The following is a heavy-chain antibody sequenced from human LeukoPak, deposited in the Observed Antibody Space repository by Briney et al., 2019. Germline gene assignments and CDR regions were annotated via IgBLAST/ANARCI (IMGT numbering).Heavy chain of an antibody. Sequence: PSETLSLTCAVSGGSISSSSYYWGWIRQPPGKGLEWIGSIYYSGSTYYNPSLKSRVTISVDTSKNQFSLKLSSVTAADTAVYYCARERQQWLVHPIDYWGQGTLVTVSS. CDR2: IYYSGST. CDR1: GGSISSSSYY. V-gene: IGHV4-39*02. D-gene: IGHD6-19*01. CDR3: ARERQQWLVHPIDY. J-gene: IGHJ4*02.